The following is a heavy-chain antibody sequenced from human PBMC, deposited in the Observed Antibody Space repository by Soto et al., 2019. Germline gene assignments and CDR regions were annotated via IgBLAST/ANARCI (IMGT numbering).Heavy chain of an antibody. V-gene: IGHV4-30-2*01. D-gene: IGHD2-2*01. CDR2: IYHSGST. Sequence: QLQLQESGSGLVKPSQTLSLTCAVSGGSISSGGYSWSWIRQPPGKGLEWIGYIYHSGSTYYNPPLKSRVTIAVDRSQNQLSLKLSSGTAADTVVYYCARIPSGYQLLSWYFDLWRRGTLVTVSS. CDR3: ARIPSGYQLLSWYFDL. CDR1: GGSISSGGYS. J-gene: IGHJ2*01.